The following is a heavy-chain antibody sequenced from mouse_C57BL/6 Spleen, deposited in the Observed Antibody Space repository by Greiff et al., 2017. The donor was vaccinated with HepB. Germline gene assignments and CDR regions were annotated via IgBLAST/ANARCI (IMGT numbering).Heavy chain of an antibody. CDR3: ARSLYDGSSVYYFDY. CDR1: GYTFTSYW. J-gene: IGHJ2*01. V-gene: IGHV1-64*01. D-gene: IGHD1-1*01. CDR2: IHPNSGST. Sequence: QVQLKQPGAELVKPGASVKLSCKASGYTFTSYWMHWVKQRPGQGLEWIGMIHPNSGSTNYNEKFKSKATLTVDKSSSTAYMQLSSLTSEDSAVYYCARSLYDGSSVYYFDYWGQGTTLTVSS.